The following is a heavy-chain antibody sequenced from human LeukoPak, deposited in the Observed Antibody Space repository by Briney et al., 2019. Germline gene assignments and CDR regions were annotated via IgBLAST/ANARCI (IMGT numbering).Heavy chain of an antibody. Sequence: TGGSLRLSCAASGFTFSSYAMSWVRQAPGKGLEWVSAISGSGGTTYYADSVKGRFTISRDNSKNTLYLQISSLRAKDTAVYYCARLAITGSYTYDDYWGQGTLVTVSS. CDR3: ARLAITGSYTYDDY. CDR2: ISGSGGTT. CDR1: GFTFSSYA. V-gene: IGHV3-23*01. D-gene: IGHD3-16*01. J-gene: IGHJ4*02.